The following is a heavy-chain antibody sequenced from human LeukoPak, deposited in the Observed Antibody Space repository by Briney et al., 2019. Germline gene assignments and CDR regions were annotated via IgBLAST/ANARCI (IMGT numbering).Heavy chain of an antibody. D-gene: IGHD3-22*01. CDR2: IIPIFGTA. CDR3: ASPTYYYDSSGYSYHRYYYYGMDV. Sequence: GASVKVSCKASGGTFSSYAISWVRQAPGQGLEWMGGIIPIFGTANCAQKFQGRVTITADESTSTAYMELSSLRSEDTAVYYCASPTYYYDSSGYSYHRYYYYGMDVWGQGTTVTVSS. V-gene: IGHV1-69*13. CDR1: GGTFSSYA. J-gene: IGHJ6*02.